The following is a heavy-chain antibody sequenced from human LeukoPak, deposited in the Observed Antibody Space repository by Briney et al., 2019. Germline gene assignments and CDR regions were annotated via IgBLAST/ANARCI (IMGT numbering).Heavy chain of an antibody. CDR3: ARDNSYEIDY. CDR1: GGSISSYY. Sequence: SETLSLTCTVSGGSISSYYWSWIRQPPGKGLEWIGYIYYSGSTNYNPSLKSRVTISVDTSKNQFSLKLSSVTAADTAVYYCARDNSYEIDYWGQGTLVTVSS. CDR2: IYYSGST. J-gene: IGHJ4*02. D-gene: IGHD5-18*01. V-gene: IGHV4-59*12.